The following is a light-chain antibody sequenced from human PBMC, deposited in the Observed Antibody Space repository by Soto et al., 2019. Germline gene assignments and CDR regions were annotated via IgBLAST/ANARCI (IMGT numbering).Light chain of an antibody. V-gene: IGLV2-11*01. Sequence: QSALTQPRSVSGSPGQSVTISCTGTSSDVGGYNYVSWYLQHPGKAPKVMIYDVSKRPSGVPDRFSGSKSGNTASLTISGLQSEDEADYYCSLYTSSTAYVFGTGTKVTVL. CDR3: SLYTSSTAYV. CDR2: DVS. J-gene: IGLJ1*01. CDR1: SSDVGGYNY.